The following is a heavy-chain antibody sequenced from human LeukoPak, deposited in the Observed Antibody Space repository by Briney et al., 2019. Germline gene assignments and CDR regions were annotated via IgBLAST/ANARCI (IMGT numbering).Heavy chain of an antibody. Sequence: ASVKVSCKASGYTFTGYYMHWVRQAPGQGLEWMGWINPNSGGTNYAQKFQGWVTMTRDTSISTAYMELSRLRSDDTAVYYCARGTNLGYYDILTGYYTYFQHWGQGTLVTVSS. CDR3: ARGTNLGYYDILTGYYTYFQH. J-gene: IGHJ1*01. CDR2: INPNSGGT. V-gene: IGHV1-2*04. CDR1: GYTFTGYY. D-gene: IGHD3-9*01.